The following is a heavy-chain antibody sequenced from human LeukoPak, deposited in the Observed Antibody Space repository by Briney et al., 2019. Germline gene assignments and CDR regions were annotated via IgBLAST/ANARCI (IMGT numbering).Heavy chain of an antibody. D-gene: IGHD2-15*01. CDR3: ARRVAVTGSFDY. V-gene: IGHV4-39*01. J-gene: IGHJ4*02. Sequence: PSETLSLTCTVSGGSISSSSYYWGWMRQPPGKGREWIGSIYYSGSTYYNPSLKSRVTISVDTSKNQFSLKLSSVTAADTAVYYCARRVAVTGSFDYWGQGTLVTVSS. CDR2: IYYSGST. CDR1: GGSISSSSYY.